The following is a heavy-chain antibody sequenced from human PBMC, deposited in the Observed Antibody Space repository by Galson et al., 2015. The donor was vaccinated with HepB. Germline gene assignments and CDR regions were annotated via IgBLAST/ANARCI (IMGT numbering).Heavy chain of an antibody. CDR2: ISGHAEKI. Sequence: SLRLSCAASGFAFGSHTMIWVRQAPGRGLECVSAISGHAEKIYYAESLKGRFTISRDNSKSTVYLQISGLRADDTAVYYCVKDSHYDFWQGSLFELWGQGTPVTVAS. CDR1: GFAFGSHT. V-gene: IGHV3-23*01. J-gene: IGHJ4*02. D-gene: IGHD3-3*01. CDR3: VKDSHYDFWQGSLFEL.